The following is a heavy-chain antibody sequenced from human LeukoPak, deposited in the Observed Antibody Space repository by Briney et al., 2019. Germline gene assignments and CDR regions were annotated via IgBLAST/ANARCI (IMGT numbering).Heavy chain of an antibody. J-gene: IGHJ6*03. V-gene: IGHV1-69*13. D-gene: IGHD5-24*01. CDR2: IIPIFGTA. CDR1: GGTFSSYA. Sequence: SVKVSCKASGGTFSSYAISWVRQAPGQGLEWMGGIIPIFGTASYAQKFQGRVTITADGSTSTAYMELSSLRSEDTAVYYCAREVGDGPFYYYYYMDVWGKGTTVTVSS. CDR3: AREVGDGPFYYYYYMDV.